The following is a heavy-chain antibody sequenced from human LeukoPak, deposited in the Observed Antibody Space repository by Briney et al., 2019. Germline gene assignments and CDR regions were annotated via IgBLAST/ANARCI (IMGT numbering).Heavy chain of an antibody. D-gene: IGHD1-1*01. V-gene: IGHV4-39*07. CDR3: ARRVTGLDWFDP. J-gene: IGHJ5*02. Sequence: PSETLSLTCTVSGGSISSSSYYWGWIRQPPGKGLEWIGSIYYSGSTYYNPSLKSRVTISVDTSKNQFSLKLSSVTAADTAVYYCARRVTGLDWFDPWGQGTLVTVSS. CDR1: GGSISSSSYY. CDR2: IYYSGST.